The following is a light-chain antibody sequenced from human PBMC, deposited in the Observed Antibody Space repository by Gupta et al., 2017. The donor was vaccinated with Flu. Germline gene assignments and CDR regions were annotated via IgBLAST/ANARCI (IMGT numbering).Light chain of an antibody. V-gene: IGLV2-14*04. CDR2: DVS. Sequence: GQSITISCTGTSSDVGRSNYVSWYQQDPGKAPKLMIYDVSTRPSAVSNRFSGSKTGNTASLTISGLEAEDESDYYCSSYTSTNTFYVFGTGTKVTVL. CDR3: SSYTSTNTFYV. CDR1: SSDVGRSNY. J-gene: IGLJ1*01.